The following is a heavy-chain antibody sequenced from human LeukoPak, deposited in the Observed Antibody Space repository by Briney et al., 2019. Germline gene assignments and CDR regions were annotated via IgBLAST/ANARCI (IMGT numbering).Heavy chain of an antibody. D-gene: IGHD6-13*01. CDR2: IRQDGSEK. J-gene: IGHJ4*01. CDR1: GFTFTDYW. CDR3: ARDGTAAGLYFDL. V-gene: IGHV3-7*01. Sequence: GGSLRLSCEVSGFTFTDYWMNWVRQAPGKGPELVASIRQDGSEKTYVDSVKGRFTISRDNTKNSLSLQLNGLRAEDTAVYYCARDGTAAGLYFDLWGQGTLVTVSS.